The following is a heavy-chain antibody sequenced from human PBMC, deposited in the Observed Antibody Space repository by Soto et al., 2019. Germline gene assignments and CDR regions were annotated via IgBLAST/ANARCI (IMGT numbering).Heavy chain of an antibody. CDR1: GGSISSSAYY. CDR2: MYYSGST. V-gene: IGHV4-39*07. D-gene: IGHD2-21*02. Sequence: SETLSLTCTVSGGSISSSAYYWGWIRQSPGKGLEWIGSMYYSGSTNYNPSLKSRVTISVDTSKNQFSLKLSSVTAADTAVYYCARAPSSFPVNEAALTALYAFDIWGQGTMVTVSS. J-gene: IGHJ3*02. CDR3: ARAPSSFPVNEAALTALYAFDI.